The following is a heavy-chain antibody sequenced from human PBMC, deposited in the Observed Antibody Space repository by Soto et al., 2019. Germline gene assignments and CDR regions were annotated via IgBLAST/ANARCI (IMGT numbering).Heavy chain of an antibody. CDR3: SSSGYRSSCYDF. V-gene: IGHV3-7*05. D-gene: IGHD6-13*01. CDR1: GFTFSSYW. Sequence: GGSLRLSCAASGFTFSSYWMSWVRQAPGKGLEWVANIKQDGSEKYYVDSVKGRFTISRDNAKNSLYLQMNSLRAEDTAVYYCSSSGYRSSCYDFWGQGTLVTGST. CDR2: IKQDGSEK. J-gene: IGHJ4*02.